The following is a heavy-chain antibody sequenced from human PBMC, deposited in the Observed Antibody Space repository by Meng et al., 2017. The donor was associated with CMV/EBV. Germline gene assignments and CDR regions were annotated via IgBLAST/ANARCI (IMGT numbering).Heavy chain of an antibody. CDR2: IIPILGIA. Sequence: SVKVSCKASGGTFGSYAISWVRQAPGQGLEWMGGIIPILGIANYAQKFQGRVTITADKSTSTAYMELSSLRSEDTAVYYCARGYSCSSTSCYTFVSNWGQGTLVTVSS. CDR3: ARGYSCSSTSCYTFVSN. J-gene: IGHJ4*02. CDR1: GGTFGSYA. V-gene: IGHV1-69*10. D-gene: IGHD2-2*02.